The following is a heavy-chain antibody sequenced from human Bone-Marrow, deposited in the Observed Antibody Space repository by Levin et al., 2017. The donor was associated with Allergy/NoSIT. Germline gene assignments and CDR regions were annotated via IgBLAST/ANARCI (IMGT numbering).Heavy chain of an antibody. CDR1: GGSFSGYY. Sequence: PSETLSLTCAVYGGSFSGYYWTWIRQSPGKRLEWIGEVTHSGSANYNPSLRSRVTISVDTSKSQFSLRLTSVTAADTAVYYCARQLGFTSGWSDYWGQGTLVTVSS. CDR3: ARQLGFTSGWSDY. J-gene: IGHJ4*02. D-gene: IGHD6-19*01. V-gene: IGHV4-34*01. CDR2: VTHSGSA.